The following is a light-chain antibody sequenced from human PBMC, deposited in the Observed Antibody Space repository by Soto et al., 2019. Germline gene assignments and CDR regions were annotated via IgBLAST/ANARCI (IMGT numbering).Light chain of an antibody. V-gene: IGKV1-5*01. J-gene: IGKJ3*01. CDR3: QQYSGYSLFT. Sequence: DIQMTQSPSTLSASVGDRVTITCRASQSISGWLAWYQQRPGKAPKLLIYDASSLESGVPSRFSGSRSGTEFTLTIGRLQPDDFATYYCQQYSGYSLFTFGPGTIVDIK. CDR1: QSISGW. CDR2: DAS.